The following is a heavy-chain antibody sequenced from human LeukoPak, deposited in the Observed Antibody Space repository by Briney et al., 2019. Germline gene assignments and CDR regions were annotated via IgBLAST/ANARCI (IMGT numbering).Heavy chain of an antibody. J-gene: IGHJ4*02. CDR1: GFTVSSNY. V-gene: IGHV3-66*01. Sequence: GGSLRLSCAASGFTVSSNYMSWVRQAPGKGLEWVSVIYSGGSTYYADSVKGRFTISRDNSKNTLYLQMNSLRAEDTAVYYCARGSNLDYYDSSGYYYFDYWGQGTLVTVSS. CDR2: IYSGGST. CDR3: ARGSNLDYYDSSGYYYFDY. D-gene: IGHD3-22*01.